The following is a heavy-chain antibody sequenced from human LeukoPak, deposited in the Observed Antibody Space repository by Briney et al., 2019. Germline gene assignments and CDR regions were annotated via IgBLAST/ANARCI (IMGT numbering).Heavy chain of an antibody. CDR2: IYYSGST. V-gene: IGHV4-59*01. J-gene: IGHJ2*01. Sequence: SETLSLTCTVSGGSISSYYWSWIRQPPGKGLEWIGYIYYSGSTNYNPSLKSRVTISVDTSKNQFSLKLSSVTAADTAVYYCARAKGWLQSLSGYFDLWGRGTLVTVSS. CDR3: ARAKGWLQSLSGYFDL. CDR1: GGSISSYY. D-gene: IGHD5-24*01.